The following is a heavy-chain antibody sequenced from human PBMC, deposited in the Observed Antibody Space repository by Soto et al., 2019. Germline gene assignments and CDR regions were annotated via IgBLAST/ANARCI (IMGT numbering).Heavy chain of an antibody. J-gene: IGHJ5*02. CDR3: ARDRALVLGAS. V-gene: IGHV1-18*01. Sequence: QVQLVQSGAEVKKPGASVKVSCKASGYTFTSYGFSWVRQAPGQGLEWMGWISAYNGNTNYARKLQGRVTMTTDTPTSTASMELRSLRSDDTAVYSCARDRALVLGASWRQGTLVTVSS. D-gene: IGHD2-15*01. CDR1: GYTFTSYG. CDR2: ISAYNGNT.